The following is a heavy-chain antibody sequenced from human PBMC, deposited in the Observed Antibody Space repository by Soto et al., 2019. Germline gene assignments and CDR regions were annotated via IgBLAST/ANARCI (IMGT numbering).Heavy chain of an antibody. CDR3: AKEYSTSFDY. CDR1: GFSFSNYA. V-gene: IGHV3-23*01. Sequence: GSLRLSCAASGFSFSNYAMNWVRQAPGKGLEWVSAISAGGSNTNYADSVKGRSTISSDNSKNTLYLQMNGLRVDDTAVYYCAKEYSTSFDYWGQGTPVTVSS. J-gene: IGHJ4*02. CDR2: ISAGGSNT. D-gene: IGHD6-6*01.